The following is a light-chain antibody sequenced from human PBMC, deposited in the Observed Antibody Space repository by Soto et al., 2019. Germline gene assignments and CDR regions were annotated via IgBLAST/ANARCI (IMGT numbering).Light chain of an antibody. CDR2: EVY. J-gene: IGLJ2*01. CDR1: RDDVGGYNY. CDR3: SSYVTSNVVV. Sequence: QSVLTQPPSASGSPGQSVTISCTGTRDDVGGYNYVSWFQQLPGKAPKLMTYEVYKRPTGVPARFSGSKSGNTASLTVSGLQAGDEAIYYCSSYVTSNVVVFGGGTKVTVL. V-gene: IGLV2-8*01.